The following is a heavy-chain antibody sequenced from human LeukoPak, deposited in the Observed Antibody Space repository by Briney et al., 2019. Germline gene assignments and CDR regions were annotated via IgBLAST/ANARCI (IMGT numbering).Heavy chain of an antibody. CDR3: ARERPGDTYYYYGMDV. CDR2: VYYSGST. CDR1: GGSVSGYY. Sequence: SETLSLTCVVSGGSVSGYYWGWIRQPPGRGLEWIGYVYYSGSTNYNPSFKSRITISVDTSRNQFSLQLSSVTAADTAVYYCARERPGDTYYYYGMDVWGQGTTVTVSS. D-gene: IGHD5-18*01. V-gene: IGHV4-59*02. J-gene: IGHJ6*02.